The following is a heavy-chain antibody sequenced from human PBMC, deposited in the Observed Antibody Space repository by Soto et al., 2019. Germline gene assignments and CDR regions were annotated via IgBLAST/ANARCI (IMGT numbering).Heavy chain of an antibody. J-gene: IGHJ5*02. Sequence: SETLSLTCAVYGGSFSGYYWSWIRQPPGKGLEWIGEINHSGSTNYNPSLKSRVTISVDTSKNQFSLKLSSVTAADTAVYYCARGVRYCSSTSCYTGWFDPWGQGTLVTVSS. CDR2: INHSGST. V-gene: IGHV4-34*01. D-gene: IGHD2-2*02. CDR3: ARGVRYCSSTSCYTGWFDP. CDR1: GGSFSGYY.